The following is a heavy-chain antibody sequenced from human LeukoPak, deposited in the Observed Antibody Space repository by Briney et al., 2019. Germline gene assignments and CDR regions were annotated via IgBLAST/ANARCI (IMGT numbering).Heavy chain of an antibody. D-gene: IGHD4-17*01. J-gene: IGHJ4*02. CDR2: IIPIFGTA. CDR3: ARGQGYGDLGY. Sequence: SVKVSCKASGGTFSSYAISLVRQAPGQGLEWMGRIIPIFGTANYAQKFQGRVTITTDESTSTAYMELSSLRSEDTAVYYCARGQGYGDLGYWGQGTLVTVSS. V-gene: IGHV1-69*05. CDR1: GGTFSSYA.